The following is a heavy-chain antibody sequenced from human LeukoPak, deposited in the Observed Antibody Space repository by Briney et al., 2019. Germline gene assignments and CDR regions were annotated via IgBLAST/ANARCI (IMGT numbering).Heavy chain of an antibody. J-gene: IGHJ6*02. V-gene: IGHV1-8*01. D-gene: IGHD4-17*01. CDR2: MNPNSGNT. Sequence: ASVKVSCKASGYTFTSYDINWVRQATGQGLEWMGWMNPNSGNTGYAQKFQGRVTMTRNTSISTAYMELSSLRSEDTAVYYCARFGDYFSYYYGMDVWGQGTTVTVSS. CDR1: GYTFTSYD. CDR3: ARFGDYFSYYYGMDV.